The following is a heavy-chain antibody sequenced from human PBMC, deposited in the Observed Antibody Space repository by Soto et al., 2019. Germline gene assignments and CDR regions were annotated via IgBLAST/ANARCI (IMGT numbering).Heavy chain of an antibody. CDR1: GGTFSSYA. V-gene: IGHV1-69*13. CDR2: IIPIFGTA. Sequence: SVKVSCKASGGTFSSYAISWVRQAPGQGLEWMGGIIPIFGTANYAQKFQGRVTITADESTSTAYMELSSLRSEDTAVYYCAREIRFLEWSANYYFDYWGQGTLVTVSS. D-gene: IGHD3-3*01. J-gene: IGHJ4*02. CDR3: AREIRFLEWSANYYFDY.